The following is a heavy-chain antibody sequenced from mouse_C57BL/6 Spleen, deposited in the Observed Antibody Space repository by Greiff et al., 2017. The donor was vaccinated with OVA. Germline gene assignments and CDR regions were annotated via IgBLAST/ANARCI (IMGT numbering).Heavy chain of an antibody. J-gene: IGHJ4*01. CDR2: IDPSDSYT. CDR3: SITTLVATEAMDY. Sequence: VQLQQPGAELVMPGASVKLSCKASGYTFTSYWMHWVKQRPGQGLEWIGEIDPSDSYTNYNQKFKGKSTLTVDKSSSTAYMQLSSLTSEDSAVYYGSITTLVATEAMDYWGQGTSVTVAS. CDR1: GYTFTSYW. D-gene: IGHD1-1*01. V-gene: IGHV1-69*01.